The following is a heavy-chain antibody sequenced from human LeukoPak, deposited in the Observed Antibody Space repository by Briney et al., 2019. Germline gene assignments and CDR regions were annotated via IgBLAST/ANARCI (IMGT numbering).Heavy chain of an antibody. CDR3: NPYSGYDIA. Sequence: HPGGSLRLSCTASGFTFGDYAMSWFRQAPGKGLEWVGFIRSKAYGGTTEYAASVKGRSTISRDDSKSIAYLQMNSLKTEDTAVYYCNPYSGYDIAWGQGTLVTVSS. CDR1: GFTFGDYA. D-gene: IGHD5-12*01. J-gene: IGHJ4*02. V-gene: IGHV3-49*03. CDR2: IRSKAYGGTT.